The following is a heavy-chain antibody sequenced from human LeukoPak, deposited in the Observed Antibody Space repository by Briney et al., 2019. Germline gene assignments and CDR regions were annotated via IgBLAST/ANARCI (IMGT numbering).Heavy chain of an antibody. CDR2: IWYDGSNK. V-gene: IGHV3-33*01. CDR3: ARDNYDSSGLAYY. Sequence: GGSLRLSCAASGFTFSSYGMHWVRQAPGKGLEWVAVIWYDGSNKYYADSVKGRFTISRDNSKNTLYRQMNSLRAEDTAVYYCARDNYDSSGLAYYWGQGTLVTVSS. CDR1: GFTFSSYG. D-gene: IGHD3-22*01. J-gene: IGHJ4*02.